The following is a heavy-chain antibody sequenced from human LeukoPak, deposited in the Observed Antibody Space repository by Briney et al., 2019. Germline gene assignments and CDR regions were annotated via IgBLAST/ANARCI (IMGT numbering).Heavy chain of an antibody. V-gene: IGHV1-2*02. Sequence: ASVKVSCKASGYTFTGYYMHWVRQAPGQGLEWMGWINPNSGGTNYAQKFQGRVTMTRDTSISTAYMELSRLRSEDTAVYYCASSADYCSSTSCYLWGRYYYGMDVWGQGTTVTVSS. CDR3: ASSADYCSSTSCYLWGRYYYGMDV. CDR1: GYTFTGYY. CDR2: INPNSGGT. J-gene: IGHJ6*02. D-gene: IGHD2-2*01.